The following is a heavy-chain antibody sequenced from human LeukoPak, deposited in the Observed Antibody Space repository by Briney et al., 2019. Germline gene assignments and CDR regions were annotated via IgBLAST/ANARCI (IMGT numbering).Heavy chain of an antibody. V-gene: IGHV4-61*02. CDR3: ARQCVWGSYRSPGYFDY. Sequence: PSETLSLTCTVSGGSISSGSYYWSWIRQPAGKGLEWIGRIYTSGSTNYNPSLKSRVTISVDTSKNQFSLKLSSVTAADTAVYYCARQCVWGSYRSPGYFDYWGQGTLVTVSS. CDR2: IYTSGST. CDR1: GGSISSGSYY. D-gene: IGHD3-16*02. J-gene: IGHJ4*02.